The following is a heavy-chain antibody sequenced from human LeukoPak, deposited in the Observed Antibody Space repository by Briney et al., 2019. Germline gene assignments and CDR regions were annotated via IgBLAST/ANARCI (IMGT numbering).Heavy chain of an antibody. D-gene: IGHD3-22*01. Sequence: AGGSLRLSCAASGFTFSSYWMSWVRQAPGKGLEWVSALSNSGGSGGSTYYADPVKGRFTISRDNSKSTLYLQLSSLRAEDTAVYYCAKAMSTDHYDSRGFYRVDFDSWGQGTLVTVSS. V-gene: IGHV3-23*01. CDR1: GFTFSSYW. J-gene: IGHJ4*02. CDR2: LSNSGGSGGST. CDR3: AKAMSTDHYDSRGFYRVDFDS.